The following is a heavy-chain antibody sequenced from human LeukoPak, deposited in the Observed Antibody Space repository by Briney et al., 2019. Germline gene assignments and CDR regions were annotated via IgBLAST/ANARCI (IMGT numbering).Heavy chain of an antibody. CDR3: ARARAEGVNSGSYYRYYFDY. J-gene: IGHJ4*02. CDR1: GFTFSSYE. CDR2: ISSSGSTI. Sequence: GGSLRLPCAASGFTFSSYEMNWVRQAPGKGLEWVSYISSSGSTIYYADSVKGRFTISRDNAKNSLYLQMNSLRAEDTAVYYCARARAEGVNSGSYYRYYFDYWGQGTLVTVSS. V-gene: IGHV3-48*03. D-gene: IGHD1-26*01.